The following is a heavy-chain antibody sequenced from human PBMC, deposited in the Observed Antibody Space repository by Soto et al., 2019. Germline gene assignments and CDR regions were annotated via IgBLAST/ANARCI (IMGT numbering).Heavy chain of an antibody. CDR2: ISSGGSYI. Sequence: EVQVVESGGGLVQPGGSLRLSCSFTFSMYSMNWVRQAPGKGLEWVASISSGGSYIKYADSVKGRFTISRDNAKNSVSLQMNSLRVDDTAVDFCTRDQCGFYDSWFDPWGQGTLVTVSS. CDR1: FTFSMYS. D-gene: IGHD1-26*01. CDR3: TRDQCGFYDSWFDP. V-gene: IGHV3-21*01. J-gene: IGHJ5*02.